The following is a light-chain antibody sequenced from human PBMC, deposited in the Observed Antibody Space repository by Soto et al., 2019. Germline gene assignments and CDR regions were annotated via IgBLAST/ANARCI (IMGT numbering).Light chain of an antibody. CDR1: QSVRSY. V-gene: IGKV3-11*01. CDR3: HQRSKWPLT. CDR2: DAS. Sequence: EIVLTQSPATLSLSPGERATLSCRASQSVRSYLAWYQQKPGQAPRLLIYDASNRATDIPARFSGSGSGTDFPLTISSLDPEDSAVYYCHQRSKWPLTVGGGTKVEIK. J-gene: IGKJ4*01.